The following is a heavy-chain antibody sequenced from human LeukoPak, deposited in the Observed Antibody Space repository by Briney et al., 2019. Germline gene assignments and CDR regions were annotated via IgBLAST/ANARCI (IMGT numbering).Heavy chain of an antibody. Sequence: ASVKVSCKASGYTFTGYYMHWVRQAPGQGLEWMGSINPNSGGTNYAQKFQGRVTMTRDTSISTAYMELSRLRSDDTAVYYCASLNWYTLGETFDYWGQGTLVTVSS. CDR1: GYTFTGYY. CDR2: INPNSGGT. V-gene: IGHV1-2*02. D-gene: IGHD1-1*01. CDR3: ASLNWYTLGETFDY. J-gene: IGHJ4*02.